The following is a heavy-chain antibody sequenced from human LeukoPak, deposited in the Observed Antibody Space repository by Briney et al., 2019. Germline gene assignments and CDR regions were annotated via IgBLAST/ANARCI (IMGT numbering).Heavy chain of an antibody. J-gene: IGHJ4*02. CDR3: ARRYFDS. V-gene: IGHV3-7*01. CDR1: GFTFSDYW. CDR2: IKQDGREI. Sequence: GGSLRLSCVASGFTFSDYWMSWVRQAPGKGLEWVANIKQDGREIYYVASVKGRFTISRDNTKNSLYLQMNSLRAEDTAVYYCARRYFDSWGQGTLVTVSS.